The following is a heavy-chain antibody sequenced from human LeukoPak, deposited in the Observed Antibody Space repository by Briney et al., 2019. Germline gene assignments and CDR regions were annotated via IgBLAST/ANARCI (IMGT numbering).Heavy chain of an antibody. CDR1: GGSISSSNW. D-gene: IGHD5-18*01. CDR3: ARGGYSYGYAYNWFDP. CDR2: IYHSGST. J-gene: IGHJ5*02. Sequence: PSETLSLTCTVSGGSISSSNWWSWVRQPPGKGLEWIGEIYHSGSTNYNPSLKSRVTISVDKSKNQFSLKLSSVAAADTAVYYCARGGYSYGYAYNWFDPWGQGTLVTVSS. V-gene: IGHV4-4*02.